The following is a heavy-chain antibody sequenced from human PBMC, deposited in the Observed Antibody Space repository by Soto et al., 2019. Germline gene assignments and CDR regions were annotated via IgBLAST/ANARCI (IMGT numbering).Heavy chain of an antibody. J-gene: IGHJ1*01. CDR2: ISGSGGST. CDR3: AKENRDYDFWSGSYSWYFQH. D-gene: IGHD3-3*01. CDR1: GFTFSSYA. V-gene: IGHV3-23*01. Sequence: EVQLLESGGGLVQPGGSLRLSCAASGFTFSSYAMSWVRRAPGKGLEWVSPISGSGGSTYYADSVKGRFTISRDNSKNTLYLQMNSLRAEDTAVYYCAKENRDYDFWSGSYSWYFQHWGQGTLVTVSS.